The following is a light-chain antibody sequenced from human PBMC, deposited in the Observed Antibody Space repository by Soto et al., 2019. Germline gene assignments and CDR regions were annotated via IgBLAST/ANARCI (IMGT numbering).Light chain of an antibody. CDR3: SSYGGNNNLL. J-gene: IGLJ2*01. CDR2: EVN. CDR1: SSDVGGYDY. Sequence: QSVLTQPPSASGSPGQSVAISCTGTSSDVGGYDYVSWYQQHPGKAPKLMIYEVNKRPSGVPDRFSGSKSGNTASLTVSGLQAEDEADYYCSSYGGNNNLLFGGGTKLTVL. V-gene: IGLV2-8*01.